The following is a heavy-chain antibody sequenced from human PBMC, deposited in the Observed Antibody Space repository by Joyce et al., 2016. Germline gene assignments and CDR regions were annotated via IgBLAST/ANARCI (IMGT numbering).Heavy chain of an antibody. V-gene: IGHV4-31*11. CDR3: ARVPLSSAFDY. Sequence: QVQLQESGPGLVQPSQTLSLTCGVSGGSISDGGYYWSWIRQRPGQGLEWIGYINYSGNTYNNPSLKSRLTISIDMSKNQFSLRLTSVTAADTAVYYCARVPLSSAFDYWGQGILVTVSS. CDR1: GGSISDGGYY. CDR2: INYSGNT. D-gene: IGHD1-26*01. J-gene: IGHJ4*02.